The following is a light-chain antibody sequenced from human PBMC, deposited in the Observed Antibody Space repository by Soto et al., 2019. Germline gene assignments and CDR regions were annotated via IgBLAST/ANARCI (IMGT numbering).Light chain of an antibody. CDR3: QQYDNPPLS. CDR1: QDITTS. V-gene: IGKV1-33*01. Sequence: DIQMTQSPSFLSASVGDRVTITCQASQDITTSLNWYQQKPGKPPKLLMYDASNLETGVPSRYRGSGSGTDFTFAISSRQAEDIATYFWQQYDNPPLSFGGGTKVEIK. J-gene: IGKJ4*01. CDR2: DAS.